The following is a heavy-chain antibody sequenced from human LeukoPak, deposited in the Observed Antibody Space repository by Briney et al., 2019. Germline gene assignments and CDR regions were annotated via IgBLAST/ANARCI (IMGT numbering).Heavy chain of an antibody. CDR1: GFIVRTNY. J-gene: IGHJ3*02. Sequence: GGSLRLSCAASGFIVRTNYMSWVRQAPGKGLQWDPVIYSGGTTRYADSVRGRFTISRDNSKNTLYLQMNSLRAEDTAMYYCARSVPHMYYHDSSGYYGDAFDIWGQGTWVTVSS. D-gene: IGHD3-22*01. CDR3: ARSVPHMYYHDSSGYYGDAFDI. V-gene: IGHV3-53*01. CDR2: IYSGGTT.